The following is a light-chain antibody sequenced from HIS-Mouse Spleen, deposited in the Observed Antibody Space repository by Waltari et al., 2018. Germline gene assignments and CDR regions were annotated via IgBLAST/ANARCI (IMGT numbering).Light chain of an antibody. J-gene: IGLJ3*02. Sequence: SYELTQPSSVSVSPGQTARLTCSGDVLATKYARWFQQKPGQAPVLVIYKDSERPSGIPERFSGSSSGTTVTLTISGGQVEDEADYYCYSAADKEVFGGGTKLTVL. CDR3: YSAADKEV. CDR2: KDS. CDR1: VLATKY. V-gene: IGLV3-27*01.